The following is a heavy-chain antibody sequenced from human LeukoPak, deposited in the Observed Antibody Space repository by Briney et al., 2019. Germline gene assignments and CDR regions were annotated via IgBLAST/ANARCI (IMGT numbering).Heavy chain of an antibody. CDR1: GGSIRSGGHY. CDR2: IFYSGAT. J-gene: IGHJ4*02. Sequence: PSETLSLTCTVSGGSIRSGGHYWTWIRQHPGKGLDWIGYIFYSGATYYSPSLRSRLSIPLDTSKNQFSLNLTSVTAADTALYVCARGGTDGDHGRLDSWGQRTRVTVSS. CDR3: ARGGTDGDHGRLDS. D-gene: IGHD3-16*01. V-gene: IGHV4-31*03.